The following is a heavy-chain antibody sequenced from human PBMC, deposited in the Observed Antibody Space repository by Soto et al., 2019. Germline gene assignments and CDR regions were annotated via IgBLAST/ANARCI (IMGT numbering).Heavy chain of an antibody. CDR1: GFTFSDYY. J-gene: IGHJ4*02. Sequence: EVQLVESGGGLVQPGGSLRLSCVGSGFTFSDYYIDWVRQAPGKGLEWVGRSRDKGNSYSTDYAASVKGRFTVSRDASKNSLYLQMNSLKTEDTALYYCTRSIVGTTSSDYWGQGTLVTVSS. V-gene: IGHV3-72*01. CDR2: SRDKGNSYST. D-gene: IGHD1-26*01. CDR3: TRSIVGTTSSDY.